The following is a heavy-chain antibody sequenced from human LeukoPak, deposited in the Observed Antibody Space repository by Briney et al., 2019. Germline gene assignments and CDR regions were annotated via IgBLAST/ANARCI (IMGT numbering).Heavy chain of an antibody. CDR2: IIPILGIA. J-gene: IGHJ6*02. Sequence: SVKVSRKASGGTFSSYAISWVRQAPGQGLEWMGRIIPILGIANYAQKFQGRVTITADKSTSTAYMELSSLRSEDTAVYYCAREQWLITRNMDVWGQGTTVTVSS. CDR3: AREQWLITRNMDV. D-gene: IGHD6-19*01. CDR1: GGTFSSYA. V-gene: IGHV1-69*04.